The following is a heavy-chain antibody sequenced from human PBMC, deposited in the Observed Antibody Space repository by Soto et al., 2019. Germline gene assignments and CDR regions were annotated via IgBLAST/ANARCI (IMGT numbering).Heavy chain of an antibody. CDR3: ARGFRSIVVVPAAPYGMGV. CDR2: IIPIFGTA. V-gene: IGHV1-69*13. J-gene: IGHJ6*02. D-gene: IGHD2-2*01. Sequence: GASVKVSCKASGGTFSSYAISWVRQAPGQGLEWMGGIIPIFGTANYAQKFQGRVTITADESTSTAYMELSSLRSEDTAVYYCARGFRSIVVVPAAPYGMGVWGQGTTVTVSS. CDR1: GGTFSSYA.